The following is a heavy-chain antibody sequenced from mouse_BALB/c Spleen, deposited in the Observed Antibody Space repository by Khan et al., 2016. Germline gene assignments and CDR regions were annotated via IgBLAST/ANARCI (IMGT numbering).Heavy chain of an antibody. CDR3: ARGDY. V-gene: IGHV1-4*01. CDR2: INPTGGYT. CDR1: GYTLTSYT. J-gene: IGHJ2*01. Sequence: QVQLQQPGAELARPGASVKMSCKASGYTLTSYTLHWVKQRPGQGLEWIGYINPTGGYTNYNQIFEDKATLTADKSSSTAYMQLSSLTSEDSAVYYCARGDYWGQGTTLTVSS.